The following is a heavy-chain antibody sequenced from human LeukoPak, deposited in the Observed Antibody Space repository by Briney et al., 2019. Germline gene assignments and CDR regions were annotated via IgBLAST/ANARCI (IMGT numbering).Heavy chain of an antibody. CDR2: INPSGGST. CDR1: GYTFTSYY. J-gene: IGHJ4*02. CDR3: ARNYYGSGSYYNPPGY. V-gene: IGHV1-46*01. D-gene: IGHD3-10*01. Sequence: ASVKVSCKASGYTFTSYYMHWVRHAPGQGLEWMGIINPSGGSTSYAQKFQGRVTMTRDTSTSTVYMELSSLRSEDTAVYYCARNYYGSGSYYNPPGYWGQGTLVTVSS.